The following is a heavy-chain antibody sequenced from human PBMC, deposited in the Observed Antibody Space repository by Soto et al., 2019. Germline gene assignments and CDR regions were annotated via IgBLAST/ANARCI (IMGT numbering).Heavy chain of an antibody. Sequence: SETLSLTCAVYGGSFSGYYWSWIRQPPGKGLEWIGEINHSGSTNYNPSLKRRVTISVDTSKNQFSLKLGSVTAADTAVYYCARGLAGFNPTWPTCSCDSYYCYGMDVWAQGTSVPVSS. CDR1: GGSFSGYY. J-gene: IGHJ6*02. D-gene: IGHD6-13*01. V-gene: IGHV4-34*01. CDR2: INHSGST. CDR3: ARGLAGFNPTWPTCSCDSYYCYGMDV.